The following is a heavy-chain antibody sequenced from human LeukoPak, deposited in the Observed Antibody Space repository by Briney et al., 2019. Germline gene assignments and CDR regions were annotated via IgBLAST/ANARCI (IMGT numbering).Heavy chain of an antibody. CDR3: AKDVGVFRSGYYNHWFDP. CDR2: ISGDGGST. CDR1: GFTFDDYA. J-gene: IGHJ5*02. V-gene: IGHV3-43*02. D-gene: IGHD3-3*01. Sequence: GGSLRLSCAASGFTFDDYAMHWVRQAPGKGLEWVSLISGDGGSTYYADSVKGRFTISRDNSKNSLYLQMNSLRTEDTALYYCAKDVGVFRSGYYNHWFDPWGQGTLVTVSS.